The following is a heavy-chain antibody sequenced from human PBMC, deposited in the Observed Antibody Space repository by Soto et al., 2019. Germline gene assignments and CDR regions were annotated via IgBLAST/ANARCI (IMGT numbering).Heavy chain of an antibody. CDR3: ARDLLGIAAAGTQENYGMDV. V-gene: IGHV4-30-4*01. D-gene: IGHD6-13*01. J-gene: IGHJ6*02. CDR2: IYYSGST. Sequence: SETLSLTCTVSGGSISSGDYYWSWIRQPPGKGQEWIGYIYYSGSTYYNPSLKSRVTISVDTSKNQFSLKLSSVTAADTAVYYCARDLLGIAAAGTQENYGMDVWGQGTTVTVSS. CDR1: GGSISSGDYY.